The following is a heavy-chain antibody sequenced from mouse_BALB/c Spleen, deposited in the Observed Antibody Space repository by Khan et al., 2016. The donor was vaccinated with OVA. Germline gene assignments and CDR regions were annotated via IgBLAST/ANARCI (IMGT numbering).Heavy chain of an antibody. D-gene: IGHD2-2*01. CDR2: IYPGSGTT. Sequence: QVQLQQSGPELVKPGASVKMSCKASGYKFTDYVISWVKQRPGQGLEWIGDIYPGSGTTYYNERFEGKATLTADKTSNTAYMQFSSLTSEDSAVYFCAGSYGNDRAWFGYWGQGTLVTVSA. V-gene: IGHV1-77*01. CDR3: AGSYGNDRAWFGY. J-gene: IGHJ3*01. CDR1: GYKFTDYV.